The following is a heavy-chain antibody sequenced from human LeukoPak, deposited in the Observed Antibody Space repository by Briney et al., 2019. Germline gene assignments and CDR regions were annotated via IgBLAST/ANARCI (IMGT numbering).Heavy chain of an antibody. CDR3: ATPHYDILTGYRANWFDP. V-gene: IGHV1-24*01. J-gene: IGHJ5*02. Sequence: ASVKVSCTVSGYTLTELSMHWVRQAPGKGLEWMGGFAPEVGETIYAQKFQGRVTITEDTSTDTAYMELSSLRAEDTAVYYCATPHYDILTGYRANWFDPWGQGTLVTVSS. CDR2: FAPEVGET. D-gene: IGHD3-9*01. CDR1: GYTLTELS.